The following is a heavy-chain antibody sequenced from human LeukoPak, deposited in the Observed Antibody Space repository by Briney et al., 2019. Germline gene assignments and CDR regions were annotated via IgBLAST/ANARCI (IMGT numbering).Heavy chain of an antibody. V-gene: IGHV4-61*08. D-gene: IGHD3-22*01. CDR1: GGSISSGGYY. Sequence: SETLSLTCTVSGGSISSGGYYWSWIRQHPGKGLEWIGYIYYSGSTYYNPSLKSRVTISVDTSKNQFSLKLSSVTAADTAVYYCARDHRDYYDSSGYSYYGMDVWGQGTTVTVSS. J-gene: IGHJ6*02. CDR3: ARDHRDYYDSSGYSYYGMDV. CDR2: IYYSGST.